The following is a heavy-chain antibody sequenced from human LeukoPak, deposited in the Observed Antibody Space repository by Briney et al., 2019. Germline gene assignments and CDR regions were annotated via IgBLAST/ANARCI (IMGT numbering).Heavy chain of an antibody. D-gene: IGHD5-18*01. J-gene: IGHJ6*02. CDR3: AKDGQSYAPYAMDV. CDR2: IWFDGSKK. V-gene: IGHV3-30*02. Sequence: GGSLRLSCAASGFIFSDYAMHWVRQAPGNGLEWVAQIWFDGSKKNYADSVKGRFTISRDQSKNTVSLQMNSLRAEDTALYYCAKDGQSYAPYAMDVWGQGTTVTVSS. CDR1: GFIFSDYA.